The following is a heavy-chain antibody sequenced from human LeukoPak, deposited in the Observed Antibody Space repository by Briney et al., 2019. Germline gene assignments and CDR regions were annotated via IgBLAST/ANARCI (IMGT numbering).Heavy chain of an antibody. D-gene: IGHD6-6*01. CDR3: ARLWQLVDYFDY. V-gene: IGHV4-39*01. CDR1: GGSISSSSYY. CDR2: IYYSGST. J-gene: IGHJ4*02. Sequence: SETLSLTCTVSGGSISSSSYYWGWIRQPPGKGLEWIGSIYYSGSTYYNPSLKSRVTISVDTSKNQFPLKLSSVTAADTAVYYCARLWQLVDYFDYWGQGTLVTVSS.